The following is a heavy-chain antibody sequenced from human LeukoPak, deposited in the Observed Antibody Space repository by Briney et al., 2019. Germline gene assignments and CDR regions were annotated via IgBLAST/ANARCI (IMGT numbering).Heavy chain of an antibody. Sequence: SETLSLTCTVSGGSISSYYWSWIRQPPGKGLEWIGYIYYSGSTNYNPSLKSRVTISVDTSKNQFSLKLSSVTAADTAVYYCARVASNYDYYFVYWGQGTLVTVSS. CDR3: ARVASNYDYYFVY. CDR1: GGSISSYY. CDR2: IYYSGST. J-gene: IGHJ4*02. V-gene: IGHV4-59*01. D-gene: IGHD4-11*01.